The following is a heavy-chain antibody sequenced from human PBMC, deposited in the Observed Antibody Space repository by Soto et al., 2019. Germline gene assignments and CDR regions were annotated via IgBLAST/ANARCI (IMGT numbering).Heavy chain of an antibody. Sequence: PSETLSLTCTGSGGTMRTYYWGWIRQPAGKPLEWIGRIYPSGTTNYNPSLKSRVTLSLDTSKNQFSLNLSSVTAADAAVYYCAREGASGFGMDVWGQGTTVTVSS. D-gene: IGHD1-26*01. CDR1: GGTMRTYY. CDR3: AREGASGFGMDV. CDR2: IYPSGTT. J-gene: IGHJ6*02. V-gene: IGHV4-4*07.